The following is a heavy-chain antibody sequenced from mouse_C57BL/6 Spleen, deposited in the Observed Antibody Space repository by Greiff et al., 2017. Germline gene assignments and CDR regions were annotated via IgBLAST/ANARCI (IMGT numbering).Heavy chain of an antibody. J-gene: IGHJ3*01. CDR3: ATLLGLVAY. Sequence: VKLLESGAELARPGASVKLSCKASGYTFTSYGISWVKQRTGQGLEWIGEIYPRSGNTYYNEKFKGKATLTADKSSSTAYMELRSLTSEDSAVYFCATLLGLVAYWGQGTLVTVSA. CDR1: GYTFTSYG. D-gene: IGHD4-1*01. CDR2: IYPRSGNT. V-gene: IGHV1-81*01.